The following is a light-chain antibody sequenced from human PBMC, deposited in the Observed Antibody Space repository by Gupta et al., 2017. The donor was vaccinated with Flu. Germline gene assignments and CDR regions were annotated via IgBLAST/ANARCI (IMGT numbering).Light chain of an antibody. CDR1: QGISSY. CDR2: AAS. CDR3: QQYDSYPLT. V-gene: IGKV1-8*01. Sequence: AIRMTQPTSSFSASTGDRVTIPCRASQGISSYLAWYQQKPGKAPKLLIYAASTLQSGVPSRFSGSGSGTDFTLTISCLQPEDFATYYCQQYDSYPLTFGQGTRLEIK. J-gene: IGKJ5*01.